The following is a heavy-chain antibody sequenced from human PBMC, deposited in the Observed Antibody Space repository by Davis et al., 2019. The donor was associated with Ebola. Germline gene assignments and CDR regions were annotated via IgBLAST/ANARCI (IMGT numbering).Heavy chain of an antibody. CDR2: IYYSGTT. J-gene: IGHJ4*02. D-gene: IGHD2-15*01. V-gene: IGHV4-39*01. CDR1: GFAVTSNF. Sequence: ESLKISCAVSGFAVTSNFMTWIRQPPGKGPQWIGSIYYSGTTYYNPSLKSRVTISVDTSRNQFSLRLNSVTAADTAVYYCASREVASDPVDYWGQGTLVSVSS. CDR3: ASREVASDPVDY.